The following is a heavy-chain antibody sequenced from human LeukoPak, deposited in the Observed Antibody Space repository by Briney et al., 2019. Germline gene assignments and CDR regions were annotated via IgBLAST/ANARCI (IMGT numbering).Heavy chain of an antibody. J-gene: IGHJ3*02. D-gene: IGHD1-26*01. CDR3: ARLGGSYNSAFDI. CDR2: IYYSGST. Sequence: SKTLSLTCTVSGGSISSYYWSWIRQPPGKGLEWIGYIYYSGSTNYNPSLKSRVTISVDTSKNQFSLKLSSVTAADTAVYYCARLGGSYNSAFDIWGQGTMVTVSS. V-gene: IGHV4-59*01. CDR1: GGSISSYY.